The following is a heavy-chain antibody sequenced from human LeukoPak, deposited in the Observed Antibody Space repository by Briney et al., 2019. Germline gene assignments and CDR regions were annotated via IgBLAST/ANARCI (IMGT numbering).Heavy chain of an antibody. J-gene: IGHJ4*02. D-gene: IGHD3-10*01. Sequence: PGGSLRLSCAASGFTFSSYGMHWVRQAPGKGLEWVAFIRYDGSNKYYADSVKGRFTISRDNSKNTLYLQMNSLRAEDTAVYYCARGRVYYGSGSYYNGPHFDYWGQGTLVTVSS. CDR3: ARGRVYYGSGSYYNGPHFDY. CDR1: GFTFSSYG. V-gene: IGHV3-30*02. CDR2: IRYDGSNK.